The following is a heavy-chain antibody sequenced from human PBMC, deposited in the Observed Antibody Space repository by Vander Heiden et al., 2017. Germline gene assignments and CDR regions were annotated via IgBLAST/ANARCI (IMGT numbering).Heavy chain of an antibody. CDR3: ARAGGSGYPVGYDCEY. CDR2: IYFDGNNK. V-gene: IGHV3-33*01. CDR1: AFTFSNYG. D-gene: IGHD5-12*01. J-gene: IGHJ4*02. Sequence: QVQLVESGGGVGQPGRSLRLRCVAPAFTFSNYGMHWVRQAPGKGLEWVAVIYFDGNNKYYSDSVKGRFTISRDNSKNTLYLQMNRLRAEDTAVYYCARAGGSGYPVGYDCEYWVQGNLGMVSS.